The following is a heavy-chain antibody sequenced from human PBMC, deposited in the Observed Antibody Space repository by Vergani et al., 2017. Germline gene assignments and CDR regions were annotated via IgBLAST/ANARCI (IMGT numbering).Heavy chain of an antibody. CDR3: AKDLTGGYSSSWYEDAFDI. CDR1: GFTFDDYA. V-gene: IGHV3-9*01. Sequence: EVQLVESGGGLVQPGRSLRLSCAASGFTFDDYAMHWVRQAPGKGLEWVSGISWNSGSIGYADSVKGRFTISRDNSKNTLYLQMNSLRAEDTAVYYCAKDLTGGYSSSWYEDAFDIWGQGTMVTVSS. CDR2: ISWNSGSI. J-gene: IGHJ3*02. D-gene: IGHD6-13*01.